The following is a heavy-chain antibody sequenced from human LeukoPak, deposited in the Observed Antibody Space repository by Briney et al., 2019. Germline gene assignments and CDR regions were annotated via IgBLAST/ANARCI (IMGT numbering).Heavy chain of an antibody. CDR2: IYYSGSS. CDR3: AASGYSTRWYYYDF. V-gene: IGHV4-39*05. Sequence: SETPSLTCTVSGGSISSSSYYWGWIRQPPGKGLEWIGSIYYSGSSYYTPSLKSRLTISVDTSKDQFSLKLTSVTAADTAVYYCAASGYSTRWYYYDFWGQGTLVTVSS. CDR1: GGSISSSSYY. D-gene: IGHD2-8*01. J-gene: IGHJ4*02.